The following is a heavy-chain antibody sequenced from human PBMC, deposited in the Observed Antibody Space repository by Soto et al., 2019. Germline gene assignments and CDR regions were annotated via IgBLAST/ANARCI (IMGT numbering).Heavy chain of an antibody. CDR2: IKQDGSEK. V-gene: IGHV3-7*01. CDR1: GFTFSSYW. J-gene: IGHJ4*02. CDR3: ARLGGYDFWSGYYFDY. Sequence: GGSLRLSCAASGFTFSSYWMSWVRQAPGKGLEWVANIKQDGSEKYYVDSVKGRFTISRDNAKNSLYLQMNSLRAEDTAVYYCARLGGYDFWSGYYFDYWGQGTLVTVSS. D-gene: IGHD3-3*01.